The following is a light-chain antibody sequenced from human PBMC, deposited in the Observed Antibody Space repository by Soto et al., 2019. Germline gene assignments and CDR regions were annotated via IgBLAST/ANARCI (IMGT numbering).Light chain of an antibody. Sequence: DIQMTQSPSTLSASVGDRVTMTCRASQSISSWLAWYQQKPGKAPKLLIYDASSLESGVPSRFRGSGSGTEFTLTISRLQPDDFETYYCQQYNSYPWTFGQGTKVDI. CDR2: DAS. V-gene: IGKV1-5*01. CDR1: QSISSW. J-gene: IGKJ1*01. CDR3: QQYNSYPWT.